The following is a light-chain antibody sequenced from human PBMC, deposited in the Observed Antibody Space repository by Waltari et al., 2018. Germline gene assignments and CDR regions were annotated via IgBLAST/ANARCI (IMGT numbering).Light chain of an antibody. V-gene: IGLV2-8*01. CDR3: RSYGGSNNLV. CDR2: EVT. CDR1: SSDIGCYDY. J-gene: IGLJ3*02. Sequence: QSALTQPPSASGSPGQSVTISCTGTSSDIGCYDYVSWYQQHPGKAPKLIIYEVTKRPSGAPDRFSGSKSGNTASLTVSGLQAEDEADYHCRSYGGSNNLVFGGGTKLTVL.